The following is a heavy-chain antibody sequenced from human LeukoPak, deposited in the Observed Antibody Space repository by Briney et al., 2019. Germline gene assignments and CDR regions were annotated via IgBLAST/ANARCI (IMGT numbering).Heavy chain of an antibody. CDR1: GGSISSYY. J-gene: IGHJ4*02. CDR2: IYTSGST. CDR3: ASKPDTAMVTYFDY. V-gene: IGHV4-4*07. D-gene: IGHD5-18*01. Sequence: SETLSLTCTVSGGSISSYYWSWIRQPAGKGLEWIGRIYTSGSTNYNPSLKSRVTMSVDTSKNQFSLKLSSVTAADTAVYYCASKPDTAMVTYFDYWGQGTLVTVSS.